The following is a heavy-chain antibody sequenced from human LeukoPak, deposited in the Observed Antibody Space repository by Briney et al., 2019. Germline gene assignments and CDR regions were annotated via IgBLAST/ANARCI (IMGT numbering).Heavy chain of an antibody. D-gene: IGHD3-9*01. CDR2: IIPIFGTA. V-gene: IGHV1-69*05. CDR3: ARGSGYFDWLNLDY. CDR1: GGTFSSYA. J-gene: IGHJ4*02. Sequence: ASVKVSCXASGGTFSSYAISWVRQAPGQGLEWMGGIIPIFGTANYAQKFQGRVTITTDESTSTAYMELSSLRSEDTAVYYCARGSGYFDWLNLDYWGQGTLVTVSS.